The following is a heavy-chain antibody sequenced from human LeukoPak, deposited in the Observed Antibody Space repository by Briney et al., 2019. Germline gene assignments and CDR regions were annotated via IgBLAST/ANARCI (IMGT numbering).Heavy chain of an antibody. J-gene: IGHJ6*04. CDR3: ARSCGGDCWPSHYYYYGMDV. CDR1: GFTFSSYG. CDR2: IWYAGSNK. Sequence: PGGSLRLSCAASGFTFSSYGMHWVRQAPGKGLEWVAVIWYAGSNKYYADSVKGRFTISRDNSKNTLYLQMNSLRAEDTAVYYCARSCGGDCWPSHYYYYGMDVWGKGTTVTVSS. D-gene: IGHD2-21*02. V-gene: IGHV3-33*01.